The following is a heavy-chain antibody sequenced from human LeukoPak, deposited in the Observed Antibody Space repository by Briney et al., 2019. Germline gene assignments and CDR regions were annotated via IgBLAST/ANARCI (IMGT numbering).Heavy chain of an antibody. CDR1: GGSISSSSYY. Sequence: SETLSLTCTVSGGSISSSSYYWGWIRQPPGKRLEWIGSIYYGGSTYYNPSLKSRVTISVDTSKNQFSLKLSSVTAADTAVYYCARGEMVRGVIRKAFDIWGQGTMVTVSS. D-gene: IGHD3-10*01. V-gene: IGHV4-39*07. CDR3: ARGEMVRGVIRKAFDI. J-gene: IGHJ3*02. CDR2: IYYGGST.